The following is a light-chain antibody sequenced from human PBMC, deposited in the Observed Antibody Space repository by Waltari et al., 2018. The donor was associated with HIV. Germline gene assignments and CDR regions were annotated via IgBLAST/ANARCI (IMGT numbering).Light chain of an antibody. CDR3: QFYGVSPGT. J-gene: IGKJ1*01. CDR1: QTGRRNQ. V-gene: IGKV3-20*01. CDR2: DAS. Sequence: ELVLTQSPGTLSLSPGERATLSCRASQTGRRNQLAWYQQKPGQSPRLLIYDASRRVTGIPDRFSGSGSGTDFTLTISRLDPEDFAVYYCQFYGVSPGTFGQGTKVEIK.